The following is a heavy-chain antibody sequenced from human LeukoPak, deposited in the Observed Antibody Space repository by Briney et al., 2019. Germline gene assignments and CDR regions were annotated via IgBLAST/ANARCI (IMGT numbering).Heavy chain of an antibody. CDR1: GGTFSSYA. CDR2: VIPILGIA. J-gene: IGHJ5*02. V-gene: IGHV1-69*04. CDR3: ARSLRSDTAMARDWFDP. D-gene: IGHD5-18*01. Sequence: SVKVSCKASGGTFSSYAISWVRQAPGQGLEWMGRVIPILGIANYAQKFQGRVTITADKSTSTAYMELSSLRSEDTAVYYCARSLRSDTAMARDWFDPWGQGTLVTVSS.